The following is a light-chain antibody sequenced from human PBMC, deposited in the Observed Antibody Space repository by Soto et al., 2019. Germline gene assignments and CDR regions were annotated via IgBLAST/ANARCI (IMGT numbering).Light chain of an antibody. J-gene: IGKJ4*01. CDR1: QSVSSY. Sequence: EIVLTQSPATLSLSPGERATLSCRASQSVSSYLAWYQRRPGQAPRLLIYDASKRASDIPARFSGSGSGTDFTLTISSLEPEDSAVYYCQQRSNWPPLTFGGGTKVEIK. CDR2: DAS. V-gene: IGKV3-11*01. CDR3: QQRSNWPPLT.